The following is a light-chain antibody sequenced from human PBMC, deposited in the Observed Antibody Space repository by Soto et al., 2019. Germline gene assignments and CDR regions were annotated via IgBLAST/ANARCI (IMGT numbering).Light chain of an antibody. CDR1: SSDVGAYDY. Sequence: QSALTQPPSASGSPGQSVTISCGGTSSDVGAYDYVSWYQQHPGRAPKLMIYEVTKRPSGVPDRFSGSKSGNTASLTVSGLQAEDEADYYCSSYAGSNIFYVFGTGTKLTVL. V-gene: IGLV2-8*01. CDR3: SSYAGSNIFYV. J-gene: IGLJ1*01. CDR2: EVT.